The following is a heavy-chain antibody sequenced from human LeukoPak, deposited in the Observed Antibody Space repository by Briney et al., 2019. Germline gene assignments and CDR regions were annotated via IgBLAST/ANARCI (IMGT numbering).Heavy chain of an antibody. Sequence: PGGSLRLSCATSGLTFNIDWMNWVRQAPGKGLEWVANIKPDGSAKSYVDSVRGRFTISRDNAKESLFLQMNSLRADDTAVYYCARGLRWPDFWGQGTLVTVSS. V-gene: IGHV3-7*03. D-gene: IGHD4-23*01. J-gene: IGHJ4*02. CDR2: IKPDGSAK. CDR1: GLTFNIDW. CDR3: ARGLRWPDF.